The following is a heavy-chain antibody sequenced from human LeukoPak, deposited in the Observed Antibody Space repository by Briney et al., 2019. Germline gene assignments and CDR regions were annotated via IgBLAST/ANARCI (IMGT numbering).Heavy chain of an antibody. CDR1: GFTFSSYA. V-gene: IGHV3-30-3*01. J-gene: IGHJ4*02. CDR3: ARDSETGGSYYESGY. D-gene: IGHD1-26*01. Sequence: GGSLRLSCAASGFTFSSYAMYWVRQAPGKGLEWVAVISYDGSNKYYADSVKGRFTISRDNSKNTLYLQMNSLRTEDTAVYYCARDSETGGSYYESGYWGQGTLVTVSS. CDR2: ISYDGSNK.